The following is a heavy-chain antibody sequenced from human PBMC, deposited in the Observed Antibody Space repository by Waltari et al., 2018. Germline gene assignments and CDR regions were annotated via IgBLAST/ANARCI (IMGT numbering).Heavy chain of an antibody. V-gene: IGHV4-39*01. D-gene: IGHD5-12*01. CDR1: GGSITSNRHY. J-gene: IGHJ3*01. CDR3: ATYIGASVGTAAFDV. CDR2: VSYSGTT. Sequence: QLQLQESGPRLVRPSETLSLICRVSGGSITSNRHYWAWTRQSPGQGLVWIGTVSYSGTTYISPSLKSRVSVSRDTSKNQVSLILGSVTAADMAVYYCATYIGASVGTAAFDVWGQGTMVTVSS.